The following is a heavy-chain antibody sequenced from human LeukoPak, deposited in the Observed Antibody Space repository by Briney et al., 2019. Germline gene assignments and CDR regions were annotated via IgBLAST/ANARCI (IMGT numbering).Heavy chain of an antibody. CDR2: INHSGST. CDR1: GGSFSSYY. Sequence: SETLSLTCAVYGGSFSSYYWSWIRQPPGKGLEWIGEINHSGSTNYNPSLKSRVTISVDTSKNQFSLKLSSVTAADTAVYYCARRLGGGSCYSINYYYYMDVWGKGTTVTVSS. D-gene: IGHD2-15*01. J-gene: IGHJ6*03. V-gene: IGHV4-34*01. CDR3: ARRLGGGSCYSINYYYYMDV.